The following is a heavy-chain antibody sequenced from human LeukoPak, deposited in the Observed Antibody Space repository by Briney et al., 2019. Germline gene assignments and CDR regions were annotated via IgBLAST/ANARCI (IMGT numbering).Heavy chain of an antibody. CDR1: GFTFSSYE. Sequence: GGSLRLSCAAFGFTFSSYEMDWVRRAPGKGLEWVSYIGSSGGSRYYADSVKGRFTSSRDNAKNSLYLQMNSLRVEDTAVYYCAREDGGAFDIWGQGTVVSVSS. D-gene: IGHD2-15*01. V-gene: IGHV3-48*03. CDR2: IGSSGGSR. CDR3: AREDGGAFDI. J-gene: IGHJ3*02.